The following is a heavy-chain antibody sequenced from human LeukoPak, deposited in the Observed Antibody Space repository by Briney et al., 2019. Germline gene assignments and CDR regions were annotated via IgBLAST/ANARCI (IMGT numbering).Heavy chain of an antibody. Sequence: LRLSCAASGFILSGYFMSWVRQAPGKGLEWIGYIYHSGSTYYNPSLKSRVTISVDRSKNQFSLKLSSVTAADTAVYYCARTSIAARRANVFDIWGQGTMVTVSS. CDR3: ARTSIAARRANVFDI. J-gene: IGHJ3*02. D-gene: IGHD6-6*01. CDR2: IYHSGST. CDR1: GFILSGYF. V-gene: IGHV4-30-2*01.